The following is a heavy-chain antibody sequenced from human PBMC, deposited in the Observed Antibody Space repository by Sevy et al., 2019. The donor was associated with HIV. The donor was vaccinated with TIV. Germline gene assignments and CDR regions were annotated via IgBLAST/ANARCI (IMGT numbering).Heavy chain of an antibody. J-gene: IGHJ4*02. Sequence: GRSLRLSCAASGFTFSAYEMNWVRQAPGKGLEWLSYISGSGKTTFYADSVRGRFTVSRDNARKSLYLQMNSLRADDTAMYYCAGDYCLSGTCYSDHWGQGTLVTVSS. CDR3: AGDYCLSGTCYSDH. CDR1: GFTFSAYE. D-gene: IGHD2-15*01. V-gene: IGHV3-48*03. CDR2: ISGSGKTT.